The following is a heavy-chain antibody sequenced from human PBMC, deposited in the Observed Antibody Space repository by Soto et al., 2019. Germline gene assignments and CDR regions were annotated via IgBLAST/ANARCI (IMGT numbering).Heavy chain of an antibody. CDR2: ISWNSGSI. CDR1: GFTFDDYA. Sequence: EVQLVESGGGLVQPGRSLRLSCAASGFTFDDYAMHWVRQAPGKGLEWVAGISWNSGSIGYADSVKGRFTISRDNDKNSLYLQMNSLRAEDTALYYCAKGRRYGDYACWWFDPWGQGNLVTVYS. V-gene: IGHV3-9*01. D-gene: IGHD4-17*01. CDR3: AKGRRYGDYACWWFDP. J-gene: IGHJ5*02.